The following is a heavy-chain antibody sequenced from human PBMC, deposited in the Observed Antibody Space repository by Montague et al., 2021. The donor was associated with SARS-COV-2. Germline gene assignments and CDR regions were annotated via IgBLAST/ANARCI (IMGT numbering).Heavy chain of an antibody. CDR1: GDSIISFY. CDR2: VYYTGNT. V-gene: IGHV4-59*01. Sequence: SETLSLTCTVSGDSIISFYWTWVRQSPGKGLEWIGNVYYTGNTKYKPSLEGRVTISVDTSKNQFSLKLSSVTAADTAVYYCARDQASYGLDVWGQGTTVTVSS. CDR3: ARDQASYGLDV. J-gene: IGHJ6*02.